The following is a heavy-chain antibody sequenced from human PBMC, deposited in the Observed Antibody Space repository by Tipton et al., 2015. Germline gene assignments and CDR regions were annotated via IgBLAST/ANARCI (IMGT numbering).Heavy chain of an antibody. J-gene: IGHJ4*02. CDR3: CSGPDTAWFEEGSFDY. CDR2: IRTQPRGGTT. D-gene: IGHD3-10*01. Sequence: RSLRLSCTGSGFNFRDYVMSWFRQAPGKGLEWIGFIRTQPRGGTTKHAASVKGRFTISRDDSKNIAFLQMNSLQTEDTAVYFCCSGPDTAWFEEGSFDYWGRGTLVTVSS. CDR1: GFNFRDYV. V-gene: IGHV3-49*03.